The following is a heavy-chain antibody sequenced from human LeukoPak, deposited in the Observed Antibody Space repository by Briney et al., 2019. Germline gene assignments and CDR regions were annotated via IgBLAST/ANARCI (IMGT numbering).Heavy chain of an antibody. D-gene: IGHD1-26*01. V-gene: IGHV4-59*01. J-gene: IGHJ6*03. Sequence: SETLSLTCTVSGGSISSYYWSWIRQPPGKGLEWIGYIYYSGSTNYNPSLKSRVTISVDTSKNQFSLKLSSVTAADTAVYYCAGSYSGSYYYYYMDVWGKGTTVTISS. CDR2: IYYSGST. CDR3: AGSYSGSYYYYYMDV. CDR1: GGSISSYY.